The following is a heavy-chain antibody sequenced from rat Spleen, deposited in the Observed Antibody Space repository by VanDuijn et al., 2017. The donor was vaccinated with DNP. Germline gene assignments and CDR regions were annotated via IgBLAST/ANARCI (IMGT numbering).Heavy chain of an antibody. CDR3: TRGQLPRGFDY. CDR1: DYSITNNY. D-gene: IGHD1-2*01. V-gene: IGHV3-1*01. J-gene: IGHJ2*01. Sequence: EVQLQESGPGLVKPSQSLSLTCSVTDYSITNNYWGWIRKFPGNEMEWIGHINYSGRNSYNPSLKSRISITRESSKNQFFLQVNSVTTEDTARYSCTRGQLPRGFDYWGQGVMVTVSS. CDR2: INYSGRN.